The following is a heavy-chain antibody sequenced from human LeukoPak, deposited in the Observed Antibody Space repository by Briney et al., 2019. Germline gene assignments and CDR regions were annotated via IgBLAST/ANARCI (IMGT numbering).Heavy chain of an antibody. CDR1: GFTFSDYE. CDR2: ISSSGTTI. CDR3: VRDREYFYDRSGYRYGMDV. V-gene: IGHV3-48*03. Sequence: PGGSLRLSCAVSGFTFSDYEMNWVRQAPGKGLEWVSYISSSGTTIYYADSVKGRFTISRDNVRNSLYLQMNSLRAEDTAVYYCVRDREYFYDRSGYRYGMDVWGQGTTVTVSS. J-gene: IGHJ6*02. D-gene: IGHD3-22*01.